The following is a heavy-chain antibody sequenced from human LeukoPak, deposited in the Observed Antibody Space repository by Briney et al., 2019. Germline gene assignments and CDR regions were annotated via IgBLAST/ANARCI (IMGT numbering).Heavy chain of an antibody. D-gene: IGHD2-15*01. Sequence: SQTLSLTCAVSGGSISSGGYSWSWIRQPPGKGLEWIVYIYHSGSTYYNPSLKSRVTISVDRSKNQFSLKLSSVTAADTAVYYCARGYCSGGSCYDFDYWGQGTLVTVSS. CDR2: IYHSGST. CDR1: GGSISSGGYS. J-gene: IGHJ4*02. CDR3: ARGYCSGGSCYDFDY. V-gene: IGHV4-30-2*01.